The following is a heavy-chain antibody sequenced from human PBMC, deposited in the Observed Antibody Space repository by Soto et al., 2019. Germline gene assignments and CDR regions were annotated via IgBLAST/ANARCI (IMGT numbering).Heavy chain of an antibody. Sequence: SVKVSCKASGGTFSSYAISWVRQAPGQGLEWMGGIIPIFGTANYAQKFQGRVTITADESTSTAYMELSSLRSEDTAVYYCASGKQLVPRFYYYYGMDVWGQGTTVTVS. CDR1: GGTFSSYA. D-gene: IGHD6-6*01. V-gene: IGHV1-69*13. CDR2: IIPIFGTA. J-gene: IGHJ6*02. CDR3: ASGKQLVPRFYYYYGMDV.